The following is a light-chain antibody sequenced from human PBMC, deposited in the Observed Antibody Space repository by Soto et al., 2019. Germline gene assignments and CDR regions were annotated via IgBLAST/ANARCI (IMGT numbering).Light chain of an antibody. V-gene: IGKV3-15*01. CDR2: GAS. CDR1: QRVSCK. Sequence: EIVMTQAPATLYVSTGERATLSCRASQRVSCKLTWYQQKLVQAPTLLIFGASTRATAIPARFSGSVSGTEFTLTISSTQSEDFAVYYCQHYNNWPRTLGQGTKVEIK. CDR3: QHYNNWPRT. J-gene: IGKJ1*01.